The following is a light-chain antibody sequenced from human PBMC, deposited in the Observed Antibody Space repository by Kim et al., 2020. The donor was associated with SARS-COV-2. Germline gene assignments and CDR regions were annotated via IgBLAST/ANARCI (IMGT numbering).Light chain of an antibody. CDR3: QQYYSTPPVT. J-gene: IGKJ4*01. V-gene: IGKV4-1*01. CDR1: QSVLYSSNNKNY. CDR2: WAS. Sequence: DIVMTQSPDSLAVSLGERATINCKSSQSVLYSSNNKNYFAWYQQKPGQPPKLLIYWASTRESGVPDRFSGSGSGTDFTLTISSLQAEDVAVYYCQQYYSTPPVTFGGGTKVDIK.